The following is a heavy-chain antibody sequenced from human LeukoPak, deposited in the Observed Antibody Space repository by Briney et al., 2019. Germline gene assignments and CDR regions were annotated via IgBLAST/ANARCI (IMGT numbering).Heavy chain of an antibody. CDR3: ARFHSVAAAVPYNWFDP. D-gene: IGHD6-13*01. Sequence: GASVKVSCKASGYTFTGYYMHWVRQAPGQGLEWMGWINPNSGGTNYAQKFQGGVTMTRDTSISTAYMELSRLRSDDTAVYYCARFHSVAAAVPYNWFDPWGQGTLVTVSS. J-gene: IGHJ5*02. CDR1: GYTFTGYY. V-gene: IGHV1-2*02. CDR2: INPNSGGT.